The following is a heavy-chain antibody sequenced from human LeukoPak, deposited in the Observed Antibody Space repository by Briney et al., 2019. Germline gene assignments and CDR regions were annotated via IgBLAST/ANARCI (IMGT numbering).Heavy chain of an antibody. V-gene: IGHV3-7*03. CDR3: AGSGSPGDH. Sequence: PGGSLRLSCAGSGFTFSTYWMSWIRQAPGKGLEWISYISPNDVNRYYVDSVKGRFTVSRDNAKNSLFLQMNSLRVEDTAMYYCAGSGSPGDHWGQGTLVTVSS. CDR2: ISPNDVNR. J-gene: IGHJ4*02. D-gene: IGHD3-10*01. CDR1: GFTFSTYW.